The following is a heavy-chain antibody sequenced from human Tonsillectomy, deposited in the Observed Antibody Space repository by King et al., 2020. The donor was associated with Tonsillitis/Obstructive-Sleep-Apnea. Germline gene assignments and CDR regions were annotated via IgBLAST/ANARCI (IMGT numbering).Heavy chain of an antibody. V-gene: IGHV3-11*05. Sequence: VQLVESGGGLVKPGGSLRLSCAASGFTFSDYYMSWIRQAPGKGLEWVSYISSSSSYTNYADSVKGRFTISRDNAKNSLYLQMNSLRAEDTAVYYCASTPEGLHYYYMDVWGKGTTVTVSS. CDR3: ASTPEGLHYYYMDV. J-gene: IGHJ6*03. CDR1: GFTFSDYY. CDR2: ISSSSSYT.